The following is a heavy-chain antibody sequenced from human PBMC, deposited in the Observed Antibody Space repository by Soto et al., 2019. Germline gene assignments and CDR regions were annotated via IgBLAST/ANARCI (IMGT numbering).Heavy chain of an antibody. CDR3: ARVGLGAYDY. CDR2: IIPTLGTP. CDR1: GGIFSNFA. V-gene: IGHV1-69*01. D-gene: IGHD6-19*01. Sequence: QVQLVQSGAEVKKPGSSVKVSCKASGGIFSNFAFNWMRQAPGQGLEWMGGIIPTLGTPHYAQKFLGRVTITADESTRPVYMEMSSLTVADTAVYYCARVGLGAYDYWGQGTLVIVSS. J-gene: IGHJ4*02.